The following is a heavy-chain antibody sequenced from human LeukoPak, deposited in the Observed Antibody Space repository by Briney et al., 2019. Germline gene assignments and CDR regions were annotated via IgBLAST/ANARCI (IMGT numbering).Heavy chain of an antibody. CDR2: IYPGDSNT. CDR3: ARGSSGYYYDFDY. D-gene: IGHD3-22*01. Sequence: GEPLKISSKCAGYIFTSYWICGVSRMPGKNREWMGSIYPGDSNTKYNPSFQGQVTISADKSISNASLQRSTVKASDTAMYYCARGSSGYYYDFDYWRRGTVVSVP. V-gene: IGHV5-51*01. J-gene: IGHJ4*02. CDR1: GYIFTSYW.